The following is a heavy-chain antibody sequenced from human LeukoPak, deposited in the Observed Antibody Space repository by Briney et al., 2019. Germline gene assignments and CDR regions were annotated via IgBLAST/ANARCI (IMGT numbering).Heavy chain of an antibody. CDR2: ISYDGSNK. J-gene: IGHJ1*01. CDR1: GFTFSSYA. D-gene: IGHD3-10*01. CDR3: ARDNGVQH. Sequence: GGSLRLSCAASGFTFSSYAMHWVRQAPGKGLEWVAVISYDGSNKYYADSVKGRFTISRDNSKNTLYLQMNSLRGEDTAVYYCARDNGVQHWGQGTLVTVSS. V-gene: IGHV3-30-3*01.